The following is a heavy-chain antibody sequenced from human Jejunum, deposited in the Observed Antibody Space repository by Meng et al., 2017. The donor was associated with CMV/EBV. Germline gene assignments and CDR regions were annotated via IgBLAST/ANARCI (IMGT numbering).Heavy chain of an antibody. CDR2: IYGNGDK. V-gene: IGHV2-5*01. D-gene: IGHD5-24*01. CDR3: AHLDGTTWYYYDY. Sequence: GFSLTTGGVAVGWIRHPPGKALEWLAHIYGNGDKYYSTSLKSRLIITKDTSRNQVVLTMTNVDPMDTATYYCAHLDGTTWYYYDYWGQGTLVTVSS. J-gene: IGHJ4*02. CDR1: GFSLTTGGVA.